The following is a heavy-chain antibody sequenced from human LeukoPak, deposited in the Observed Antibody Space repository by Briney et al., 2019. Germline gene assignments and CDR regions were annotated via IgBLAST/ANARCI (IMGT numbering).Heavy chain of an antibody. Sequence: PSETVSLTCSVSGGSISSYYWSWIRQPPGKGLEWIGYIYYSGSTNYNPSLKSRVTISVDTSKNQFSLKLSSVTAADTVVYYCARGGPNSSGWPDYWGQGTLVTVSS. CDR2: IYYSGST. CDR3: ARGGPNSSGWPDY. D-gene: IGHD6-19*01. CDR1: GGSISSYY. J-gene: IGHJ4*02. V-gene: IGHV4-59*01.